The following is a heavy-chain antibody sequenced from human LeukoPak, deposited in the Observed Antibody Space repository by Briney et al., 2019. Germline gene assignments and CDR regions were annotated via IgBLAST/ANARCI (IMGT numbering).Heavy chain of an antibody. D-gene: IGHD1-26*01. CDR1: GGTFSSYA. J-gene: IGHJ5*02. CDR2: IIPILGIA. V-gene: IGHV1-69*04. Sequence: ASVKVSCKASGGTFSSYAISWVRQAPGQGLEWMGRIIPILGIANYAQKFQGRVTITADKSTSTAYMELSSLRSADTAVYYCARKWELLFDPWGQGTLVTVSS. CDR3: ARKWELLFDP.